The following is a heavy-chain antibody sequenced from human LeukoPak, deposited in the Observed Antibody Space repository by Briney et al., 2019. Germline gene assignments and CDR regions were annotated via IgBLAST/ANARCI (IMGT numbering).Heavy chain of an antibody. CDR1: GFTFSSYW. Sequence: GGSLRLSCAASGFTFSSYWMHWVRQAPGKGLEWVSGISWNSGSIGYADSVKGRFTISRDNAKNSLYLQVNSLRAEDTALYYCAASRTNYYYYMDVWGKGTTVTISS. CDR2: ISWNSGSI. J-gene: IGHJ6*03. D-gene: IGHD2-2*01. CDR3: AASRTNYYYYMDV. V-gene: IGHV3-9*01.